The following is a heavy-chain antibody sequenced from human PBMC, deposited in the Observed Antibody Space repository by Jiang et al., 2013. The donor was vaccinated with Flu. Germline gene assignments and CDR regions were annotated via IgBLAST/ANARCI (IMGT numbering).Heavy chain of an antibody. J-gene: IGHJ6*02. V-gene: IGHV4-38-2*02. Sequence: LLKPSETLSLTCTVSGYSISNGYYWGWVRQSPGKGLEWIGNVFHRGNTYPNPSFKSRVTLSVDTSKNQFSLKLSSVSAADTAVYYCARVASEANRGKVVAAAWSMDVWGQGTTVIVSS. CDR3: ARVASEANRGKVVAAAWSMDV. CDR1: GYSISNGYY. CDR2: VFHRGNT. D-gene: IGHD2-15*01.